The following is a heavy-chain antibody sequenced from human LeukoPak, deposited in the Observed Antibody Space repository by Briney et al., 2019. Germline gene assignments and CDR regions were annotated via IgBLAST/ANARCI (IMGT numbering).Heavy chain of an antibody. CDR1: GYTFTSYG. CDR3: ATEYCTNGVCYTTGFDY. Sequence: ASVKVSCKASGYTFTSYGISWVRQAPGQGLEWMGWISAYNGNTNYAQKLQGRVTMTTDTSTSTAYMELSSLRSEDTAVYYCATEYCTNGVCYTTGFDYWGQGTLVTVSS. D-gene: IGHD2-8*01. V-gene: IGHV1-18*01. CDR2: ISAYNGNT. J-gene: IGHJ4*02.